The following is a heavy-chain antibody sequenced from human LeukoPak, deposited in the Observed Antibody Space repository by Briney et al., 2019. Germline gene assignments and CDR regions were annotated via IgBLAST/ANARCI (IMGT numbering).Heavy chain of an antibody. J-gene: IGHJ4*02. V-gene: IGHV3-48*04. CDR2: ISSSSSTI. D-gene: IGHD3-10*01. CDR1: GFTFSSYA. Sequence: QPGGSLRLSCAASGFTFSSYAMSWVRQAPGKGLEWVSYISSSSSTINYADSVQGRFAISRDNAKNSLYLQMNSLRAEDTAVYYCARGGSRYGSGSRFDYWGQGTLVTVSS. CDR3: ARGGSRYGSGSRFDY.